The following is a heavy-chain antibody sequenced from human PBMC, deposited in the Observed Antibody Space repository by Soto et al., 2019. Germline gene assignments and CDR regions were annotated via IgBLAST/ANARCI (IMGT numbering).Heavy chain of an antibody. D-gene: IGHD6-13*01. CDR1: GFTFSSYG. CDR2: ISYDGSNK. Sequence: GGSLILSCAASGFTFSSYGMHWVRQAPGKGLEWVAVISYDGSNKYYADSVKGRFTISRDNSKNTLYLQMNSLRAEDTAVYFCSFLIAGAGTGGFDYWGQGTLVTVSS. V-gene: IGHV3-30*03. CDR3: SFLIAGAGTGGFDY. J-gene: IGHJ4*02.